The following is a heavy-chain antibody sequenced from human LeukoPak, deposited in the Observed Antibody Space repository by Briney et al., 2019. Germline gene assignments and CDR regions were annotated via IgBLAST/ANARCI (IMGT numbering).Heavy chain of an antibody. CDR1: GFTFSSYG. CDR3: AKAYYGGNSFIDY. D-gene: IGHD4-23*01. CDR2: ISYDGSNK. V-gene: IGHV3-30*18. J-gene: IGHJ4*02. Sequence: GRSLRLSCAASGFTFSSYGMHWVRQAPGKGLEWVAIISYDGSNKYYADSAKGRFTISRDNSKNTLYLQMNSLRAEDTAVYYCAKAYYGGNSFIDYWGQGTLVTVSS.